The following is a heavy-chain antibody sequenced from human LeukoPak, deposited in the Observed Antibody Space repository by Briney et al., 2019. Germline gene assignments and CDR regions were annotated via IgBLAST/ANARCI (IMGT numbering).Heavy chain of an antibody. Sequence: PSETLSLTCTVSGGSISSYYWSWIRQPPGKGLEWIGYIYYSGSTNYNPSLKSRVTISVDTSKNQFSLKLSSVTAADTAVYYCARASGIRYFDWLSLPFDYWGQGTLVTVSS. CDR2: IYYSGST. V-gene: IGHV4-59*01. CDR3: ARASGIRYFDWLSLPFDY. CDR1: GGSISSYY. J-gene: IGHJ4*02. D-gene: IGHD3-9*01.